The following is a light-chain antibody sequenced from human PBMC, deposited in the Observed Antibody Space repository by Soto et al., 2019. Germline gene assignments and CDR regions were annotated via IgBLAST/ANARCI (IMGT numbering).Light chain of an antibody. CDR1: QTVSSGY. Sequence: DIVLTQSPGTLSLSPGERATLSCRASQTVSSGYLAWYQQKHGQAPRLLIYGASSRATGIPDRFSGSGSGTDFTLTISRLEPEDFAVYYCQQYGSSRTFGQGTKVDIK. J-gene: IGKJ1*01. V-gene: IGKV3-20*01. CDR3: QQYGSSRT. CDR2: GAS.